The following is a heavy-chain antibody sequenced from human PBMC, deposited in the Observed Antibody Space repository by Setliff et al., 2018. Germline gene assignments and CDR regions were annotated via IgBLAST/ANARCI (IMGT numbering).Heavy chain of an antibody. D-gene: IGHD3-22*01. CDR2: INHSGST. CDR1: GGSISSGSHY. J-gene: IGHJ4*02. CDR3: ARVDDSSGYHDY. V-gene: IGHV4-61*01. Sequence: SETLSLTCTVSGGSISSGSHYWIWIRQPPGKGLEWIGEINHSGSTNYNPSLKSRVTISVDTSKNQFSLKLSSVTAADTAVYYCARVDDSSGYHDYWGQGTLVTVSS.